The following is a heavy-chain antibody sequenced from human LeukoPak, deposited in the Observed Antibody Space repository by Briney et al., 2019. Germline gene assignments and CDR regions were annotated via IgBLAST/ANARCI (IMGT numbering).Heavy chain of an antibody. CDR2: IYPTGTT. CDR3: ARLKFYDSTGYSPGYYMDV. J-gene: IGHJ6*03. CDR1: GGAIISYY. D-gene: IGHD3-22*01. V-gene: IGHV4-4*07. Sequence: PSETLSLTCSVSGGAIISYYWSWIRQPAGKGPEWIGRIYPTGTTDYNPSLKTRVTMSTDLSKKQFSLRLRSVTAADTAVYYCARLKFYDSTGYSPGYYMDVWGKGTAVTVSS.